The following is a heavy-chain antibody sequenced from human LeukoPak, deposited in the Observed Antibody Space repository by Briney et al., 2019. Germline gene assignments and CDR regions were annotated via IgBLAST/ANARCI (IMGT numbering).Heavy chain of an antibody. CDR2: INPSGGST. V-gene: IGHV1-46*01. CDR3: ARVDTAMVFDY. Sequence: GASVKVSCKASGYTFTSYYMHWVRQAPGQGLEWMGIINPSGGSTSYAQKFQGRVTMTRDTSTGTVYMELSSLRSEDTAVYYCARVDTAMVFDYWGQGTLVTVSS. CDR1: GYTFTSYY. D-gene: IGHD5-18*01. J-gene: IGHJ4*02.